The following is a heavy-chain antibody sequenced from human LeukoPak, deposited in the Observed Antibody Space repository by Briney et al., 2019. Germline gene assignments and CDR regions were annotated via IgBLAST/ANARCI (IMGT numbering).Heavy chain of an antibody. D-gene: IGHD1-26*01. CDR3: AKDKGSGTYPPY. J-gene: IGHJ4*02. CDR2: ISGSGGST. V-gene: IGHV3-23*01. CDR1: GFTFSSFA. Sequence: GGTLRLSCAASGFTFSSFALSWVRQGPGKGLEWVSGISGSGGSTYYADSVKGRFTISRDNSNNRLYLQMNSLRAEDTAVYYCAKDKGSGTYPPYWGQGTLVTVSS.